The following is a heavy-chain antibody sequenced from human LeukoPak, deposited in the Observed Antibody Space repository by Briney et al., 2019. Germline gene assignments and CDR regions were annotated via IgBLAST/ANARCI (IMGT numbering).Heavy chain of an antibody. V-gene: IGHV1-2*02. CDR1: GYTFTGYY. J-gene: IGHJ6*02. Sequence: ASVKASCKASGYTFTGYYMHWVRQAPGQGLEWMGWINPNSGGTNYAQEFQGRVTMTRDTSISTAYMELSRLRSDDTAVYYCARMYSSSWYPYYYYGMDVWGQGTTVTVSS. D-gene: IGHD6-13*01. CDR3: ARMYSSSWYPYYYYGMDV. CDR2: INPNSGGT.